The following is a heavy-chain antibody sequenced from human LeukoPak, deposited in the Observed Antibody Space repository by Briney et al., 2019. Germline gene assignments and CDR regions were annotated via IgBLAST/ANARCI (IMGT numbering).Heavy chain of an antibody. CDR2: ISGSGGST. CDR1: GFTFSSYA. J-gene: IGHJ4*02. V-gene: IGHV3-23*01. D-gene: IGHD3-9*01. Sequence: GGSLRLSCAASGFTFSSYAMSWVRQAPGKGLEWVSAISGSGGSTYYADSVKGRFTISRDNSKNTLYLQMNSLRAEDTAVYYCAKCSNYDILTGYYYFDYWGQGTLVTVSS. CDR3: AKCSNYDILTGYYYFDY.